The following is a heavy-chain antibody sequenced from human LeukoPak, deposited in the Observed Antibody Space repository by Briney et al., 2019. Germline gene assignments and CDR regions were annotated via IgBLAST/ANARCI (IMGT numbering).Heavy chain of an antibody. CDR2: IYYTET. V-gene: IGHV4-59*01. D-gene: IGHD7-27*01. Sequence: PSETLFLTCTVSGGSISSYYWSWIRQSPGKGLEWIGYIYYTETSYNPSLKSRVTISADTSKNQFSLKLYSVTAADTAVYYCATRKLGNDYWGQGTLVTVSS. J-gene: IGHJ4*02. CDR1: GGSISSYY. CDR3: ATRKLGNDY.